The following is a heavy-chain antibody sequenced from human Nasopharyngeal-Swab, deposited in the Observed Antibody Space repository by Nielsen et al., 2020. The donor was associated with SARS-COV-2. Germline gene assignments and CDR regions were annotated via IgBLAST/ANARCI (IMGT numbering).Heavy chain of an antibody. CDR1: GFSISSSDSY. Sequence: SETLSLTCTVSGFSISSSDSYWGWIRQPPGKGLEWIGNSYYSGTTYQNPSLKSRVTISVDTSRNQFSLKLSSVTAADTAVYYCAQSAPGVTTNFDYWGQGTLVTVSS. J-gene: IGHJ4*02. V-gene: IGHV4-39*07. CDR3: AQSAPGVTTNFDY. D-gene: IGHD4-17*01. CDR2: SYYSGTT.